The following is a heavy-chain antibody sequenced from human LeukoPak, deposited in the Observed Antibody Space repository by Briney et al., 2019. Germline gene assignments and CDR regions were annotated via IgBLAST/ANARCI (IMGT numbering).Heavy chain of an antibody. CDR2: IYVSGNT. CDR1: GDSISEYY. D-gene: IGHD3-3*01. V-gene: IGHV4-59*01. CDR3: ARDHGWSGFNWFDS. Sequence: SETLSLTCSVSGDSISEYYWSWIRQPPGKGLEWIGYIYVSGNTNYNPSLKSRVTLSLDTSKNQFSLKMTSVTAADTAIYYCARDHGWSGFNWFDSWGQGTLVTVSS. J-gene: IGHJ5*01.